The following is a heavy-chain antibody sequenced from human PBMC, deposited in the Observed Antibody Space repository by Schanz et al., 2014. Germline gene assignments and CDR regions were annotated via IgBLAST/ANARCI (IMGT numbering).Heavy chain of an antibody. CDR1: GFTFSDYY. CDR2: ISGSSIHK. CDR3: ARFLARYQYYGVDV. J-gene: IGHJ6*04. Sequence: QVYLVESGGDLVKPGGSLRLSCAASGFTFSDYYMAWIRQAPGKGLEWVSHISGSSIHKNYADSVKGRFSISRDNGETSVYLQINSLRVEDTAVYYCARFLARYQYYGVDVWGNGTTVTVSS. V-gene: IGHV3-11*05. D-gene: IGHD3-3*01.